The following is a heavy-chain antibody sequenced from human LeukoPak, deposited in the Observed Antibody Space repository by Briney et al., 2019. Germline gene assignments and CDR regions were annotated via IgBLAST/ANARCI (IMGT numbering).Heavy chain of an antibody. CDR2: IYTSGSP. CDR3: ARVPYYYDSSGHYSGYFDY. D-gene: IGHD3-22*01. V-gene: IGHV4-4*07. J-gene: IGHJ4*02. CDR1: GGSISSYY. Sequence: SETLSLTCTVSGGSISSYYWSWIRQPAGKGLEWIGRIYTSGSPNYNPSLKSRVTMSVDTSKNQFSLKLSSVTAADTAVYYCARVPYYYDSSGHYSGYFDYWGQGTLVTVSS.